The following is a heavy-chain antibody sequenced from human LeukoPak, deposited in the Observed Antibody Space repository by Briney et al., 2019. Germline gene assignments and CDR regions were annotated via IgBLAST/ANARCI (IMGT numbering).Heavy chain of an antibody. CDR3: ARGGNMVRGVIRGYYYMDV. CDR2: IYTSGST. J-gene: IGHJ6*03. V-gene: IGHV4-4*07. Sequence: SETLSLTCSVSGGFMTSYYWSWIRQTPVKGLEWIGRIYTSGSTNYNPPLKSRVTISVDTSKNQFSLKLSSVTAADTAVYYCARGGNMVRGVIRGYYYMDVWGKGTTVTISS. D-gene: IGHD3-10*01. CDR1: GGFMTSYY.